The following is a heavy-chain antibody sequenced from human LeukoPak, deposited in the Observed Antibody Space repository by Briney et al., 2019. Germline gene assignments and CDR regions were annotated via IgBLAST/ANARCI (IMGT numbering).Heavy chain of an antibody. CDR2: LNSGGSDR. D-gene: IGHD1-1*01. CDR1: GFTFSSHW. J-gene: IGHJ4*02. V-gene: IGHV3-74*03. CDR3: AREGNWNLDY. Sequence: GGSLRLSCAASGFTFSSHWMNWVRQAPGKGLVWVSRLNSGGSDRQYADSVKGRFTISRDNAKNMLYLQMSSLRAEDTAVYYCAREGNWNLDYWGQGTVVTVSS.